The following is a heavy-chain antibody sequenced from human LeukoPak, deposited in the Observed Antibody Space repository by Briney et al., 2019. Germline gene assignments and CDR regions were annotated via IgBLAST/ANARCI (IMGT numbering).Heavy chain of an antibody. CDR2: LYHSDSI. CDR1: GYSITNGYY. Sequence: PSETLSLTCAVSGYSITNGYYWVWLRQPPGKVLEWIGSLYHSDSIYYNPSLKSRVTMSVDTSKNQFSLRLILVTAADTAVYYCARQHDSYYYYYVDLWGKGTTVTVFS. D-gene: IGHD3-3*01. CDR3: ARQHDSYYYYYVDL. V-gene: IGHV4-38-2*01. J-gene: IGHJ6*03.